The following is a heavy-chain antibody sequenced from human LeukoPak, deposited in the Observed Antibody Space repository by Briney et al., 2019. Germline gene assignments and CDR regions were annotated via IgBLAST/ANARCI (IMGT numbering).Heavy chain of an antibody. Sequence: ASVKVSCKASGYTFTSYGISWVRQAPGQGPEGMGWISAYSTYNGNTNYAQKFQGRVTMTTDTSTSTAYMELRSLRSEDTAVYYCARAGVTMVRGVLDQGYWGQGTLVTVSS. V-gene: IGHV1-18*01. J-gene: IGHJ4*02. D-gene: IGHD3-10*01. CDR1: GYTFTSYG. CDR3: ARAGVTMVRGVLDQGY. CDR2: ISAYSTYNGNT.